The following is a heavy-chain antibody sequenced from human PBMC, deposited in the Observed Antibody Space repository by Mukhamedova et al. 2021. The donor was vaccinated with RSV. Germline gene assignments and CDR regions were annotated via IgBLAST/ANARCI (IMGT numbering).Heavy chain of an antibody. D-gene: IGHD6-19*01. J-gene: IGHJ4*01. V-gene: IGHV3-30*02. CDR3: AKLIAVTGTRDY. Sequence: RGRFTISRDNSKYTLYLQMNSLRPEDTAVYYCAKLIAVTGTRDYWGHGTLVT.